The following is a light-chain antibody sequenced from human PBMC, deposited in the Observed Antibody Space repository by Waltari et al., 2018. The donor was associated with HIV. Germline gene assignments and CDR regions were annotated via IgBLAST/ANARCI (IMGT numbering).Light chain of an antibody. CDR3: QQYFSTPWT. J-gene: IGKJ1*01. Sequence: DIVMTQTPDSLIVSPGERASITRRSTQSLLYRPNNKNFLVWYQQKPGQPPKLLIYWASSRESGVPARFSGSGSGTNFTLTISSLQPEDVATYFCQQYFSTPWTFGQGTKV. V-gene: IGKV4-1*01. CDR1: QSLLYRPNNKNF. CDR2: WAS.